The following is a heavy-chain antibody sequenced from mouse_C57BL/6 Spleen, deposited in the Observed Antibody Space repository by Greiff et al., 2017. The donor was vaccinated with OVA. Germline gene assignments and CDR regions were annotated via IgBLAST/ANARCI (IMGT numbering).Heavy chain of an antibody. CDR1: CYSFTEYT. V-gene: IGHV1-62-2*01. D-gene: IGHD1-1*02. CDR3: ARHGPWDGGRYYFDY. J-gene: IGHJ2*01. Sequence: VQLHQSGAELVKPGASVKLSCKASCYSFTEYTIPWVKQRSGQGLEWIGWFYPGSGSIKYNEKFKDKATLTADKSSSTVYMELSRLTSEDSAVYFCARHGPWDGGRYYFDYWGQGTTLTVSS. CDR2: FYPGSGSI.